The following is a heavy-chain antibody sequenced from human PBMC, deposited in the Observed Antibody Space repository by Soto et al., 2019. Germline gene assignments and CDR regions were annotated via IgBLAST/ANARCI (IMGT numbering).Heavy chain of an antibody. CDR3: ARVPPYYDTSGIYY. CDR1: GGSISSGGYS. Sequence: SETLSLTCAVSGGSISSGGYSWSWIRQPPGKGLEWIGYIYYSGSTYYNPSLKSRVTISVDTSKNQFSLKLSSVTAADTAVYYCARVPPYYDTSGIYYWGQGTLVTVSS. J-gene: IGHJ4*02. V-gene: IGHV4-30-2*05. D-gene: IGHD3-22*01. CDR2: IYYSGST.